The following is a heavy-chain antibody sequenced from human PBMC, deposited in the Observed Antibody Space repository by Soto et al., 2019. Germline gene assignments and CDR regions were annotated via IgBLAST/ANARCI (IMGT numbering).Heavy chain of an antibody. CDR2: IIPIFGTA. CDR1: GGTFSSYT. Sequence: SVKVSCKASGGTFSSYTISWVRQAPGQGLEWMGGIIPIFGTANYAQKFQGRVTITADESTSTAYMELSSLRSEDTAVYYCAGPGDYYYYYGMDVWGQGTTVTVSS. J-gene: IGHJ6*02. V-gene: IGHV1-69*01. CDR3: AGPGDYYYYYGMDV.